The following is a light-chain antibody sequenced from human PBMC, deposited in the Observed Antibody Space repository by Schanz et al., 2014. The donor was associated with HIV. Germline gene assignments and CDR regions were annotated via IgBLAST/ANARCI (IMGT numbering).Light chain of an antibody. CDR3: AALEERRNGWV. CDR2: EVS. CDR1: SRSFGFSPS. J-gene: IGLJ3*02. Sequence: QSALTQPASLSWSPGQSIPLSFPFPSRSFGFSPSFSWYQRHPGKAPKLMIYEVSKRPSGVPDRFSGSKSGTSASLAISGLQSEDEADYYCAALEERRNGWVFGGGTKLTVL. V-gene: IGLV2-14*01.